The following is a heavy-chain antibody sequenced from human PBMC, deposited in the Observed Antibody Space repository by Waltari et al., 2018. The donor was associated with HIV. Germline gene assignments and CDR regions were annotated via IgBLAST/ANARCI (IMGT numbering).Heavy chain of an antibody. CDR2: MFHSGST. V-gene: IGHV4-4*02. CDR3: ARAVSGDYGSSWFDP. J-gene: IGHJ5*02. CDR1: GASIRGYIG. D-gene: IGHD4-17*01. Sequence: QVHLQQSGPGLVKASETLSPTGAASGASIRGYIGGGGVRQSPGKGLGWCGEMFHSGSTNYNPSLKSRVTISVDKSKNQFSLKVNSVNAADAAVYFCARAVSGDYGSSWFDPWGQGTLVTVSS.